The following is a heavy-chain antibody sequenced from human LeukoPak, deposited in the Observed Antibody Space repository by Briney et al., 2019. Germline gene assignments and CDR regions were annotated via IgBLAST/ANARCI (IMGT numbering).Heavy chain of an antibody. D-gene: IGHD3-22*01. Sequence: SETLSLTCTVSGDSISTSNSYWGWIRQPPWKGLEWIGSIYYSGNTYYNASLKSRVTISVDTSKNQFSLKLSSVTAADTAVYYCARTTYYYDSSGYYYPIDYWGQGTLVTVSS. J-gene: IGHJ4*02. V-gene: IGHV4-39*01. CDR2: IYYSGNT. CDR1: GDSISTSNSY. CDR3: ARTTYYYDSSGYYYPIDY.